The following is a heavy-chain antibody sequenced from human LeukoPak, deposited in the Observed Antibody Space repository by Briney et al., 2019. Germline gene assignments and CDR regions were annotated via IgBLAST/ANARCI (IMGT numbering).Heavy chain of an antibody. CDR2: IYYSGST. D-gene: IGHD3-10*01. CDR1: GGSISSGGYY. CDR3: ARDRITMVRARSFYGIDV. J-gene: IGHJ6*02. Sequence: SETLSLTCTVSGGSISSGGYYRSWIRQHPGKGLEWIGYIYYSGSTYYNPSLKSRVTISVDTSKNQFSLKLSSVTAADTAVYYCARDRITMVRARSFYGIDVWGQGTTVTVSS. V-gene: IGHV4-31*03.